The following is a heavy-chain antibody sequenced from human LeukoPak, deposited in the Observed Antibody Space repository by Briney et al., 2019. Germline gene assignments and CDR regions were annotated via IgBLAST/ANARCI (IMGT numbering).Heavy chain of an antibody. Sequence: ASVKVSCKASGYTFTGYYMHWVRQAPGQGLEWMGIINPSGGSTSYAQKFQGRVTMTRDTSTSTVYMELSSLRSEDTAVYYCAREGLGYNYGNWFDPWGQGTLVTVSS. J-gene: IGHJ5*02. CDR3: AREGLGYNYGNWFDP. D-gene: IGHD5-24*01. V-gene: IGHV1-46*01. CDR1: GYTFTGYY. CDR2: INPSGGST.